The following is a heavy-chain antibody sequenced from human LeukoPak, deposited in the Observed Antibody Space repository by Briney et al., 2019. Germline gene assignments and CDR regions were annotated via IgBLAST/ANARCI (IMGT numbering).Heavy chain of an antibody. Sequence: ASVKVSCKASGYTFTSYYMHWVRQAPGQGLEWMGIINPSGGSTSYAQKFQGRVTMTRDMSTSTVYMELSSLRSDDTAVYYCARDVRTTVKSAGYWGQGTLVTVSS. J-gene: IGHJ4*02. V-gene: IGHV1-46*01. D-gene: IGHD4-17*01. CDR2: INPSGGST. CDR1: GYTFTSYY. CDR3: ARDVRTTVKSAGY.